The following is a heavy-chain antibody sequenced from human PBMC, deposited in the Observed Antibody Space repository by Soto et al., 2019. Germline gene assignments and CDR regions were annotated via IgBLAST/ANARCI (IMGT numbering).Heavy chain of an antibody. J-gene: IGHJ3*02. D-gene: IGHD3-3*01. CDR3: ARVGITIIGVVINAFDI. V-gene: IGHV3-21*01. CDR2: ISSSSSDI. CDR1: GFTFSSYS. Sequence: GGSLRLSCAASGFTFSSYSMNWVRQAPGKGLEWVSSISSSSSDIYYADSVKGRFTISRDNAKNSLYLQMNSMRAEDTAVYDCARVGITIIGVVINAFDIWGQGTMVTVSS.